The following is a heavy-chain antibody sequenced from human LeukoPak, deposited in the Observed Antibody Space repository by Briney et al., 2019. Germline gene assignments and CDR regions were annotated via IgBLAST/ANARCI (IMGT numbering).Heavy chain of an antibody. J-gene: IGHJ4*02. CDR1: GGSISSYY. D-gene: IGHD3-10*01. CDR2: IYYSGST. CDR3: ARSDYYGSGSYYNLDY. Sequence: SETLSLTCTVSGGSISSYYWGWIRQPPGKGLEWIGSIYYSGSTYYNPSLKSRVTISVDTSKNQFSLKLSSVTAADTAVYYCARSDYYGSGSYYNLDYWGQGTLVTVSS. V-gene: IGHV4-39*01.